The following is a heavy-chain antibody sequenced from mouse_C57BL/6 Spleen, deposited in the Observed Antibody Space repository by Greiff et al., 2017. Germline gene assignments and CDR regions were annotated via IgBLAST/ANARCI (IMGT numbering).Heavy chain of an antibody. V-gene: IGHV14-2*01. J-gene: IGHJ2*01. Sequence: VQLQQSGAELVKPGASVKLSCTASGFNIKDYYMHWVKQRPEQGLEWIGRIDPEGGGTKYTPKFKGKATITADTSSNPAYLQLSSLTSEDTAVYYCARSGYGGYFDYWGQGTTLTVSS. D-gene: IGHD3-1*01. CDR2: IDPEGGGT. CDR3: ARSGYGGYFDY. CDR1: GFNIKDYY.